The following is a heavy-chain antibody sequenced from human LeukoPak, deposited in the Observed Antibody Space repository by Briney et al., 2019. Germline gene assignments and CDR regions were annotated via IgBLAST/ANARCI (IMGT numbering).Heavy chain of an antibody. CDR2: ISGSGGST. D-gene: IGHD2-15*01. CDR3: AKGPYCSGGSCYSVAPFVY. J-gene: IGHJ4*02. CDR1: GFTFSNSA. Sequence: GGSLRLSCAASGFTFSNSAMSWVRQAPGKGLEWVSAISGSGGSTYYADSVKGRFTISRDNSKNTLYLQMNSLRAEDTAVYYCAKGPYCSGGSCYSVAPFVYWGQGTLVTVSS. V-gene: IGHV3-23*01.